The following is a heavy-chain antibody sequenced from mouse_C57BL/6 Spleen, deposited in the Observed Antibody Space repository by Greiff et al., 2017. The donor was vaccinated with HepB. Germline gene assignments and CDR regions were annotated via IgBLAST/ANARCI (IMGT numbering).Heavy chain of an antibody. J-gene: IGHJ2*01. CDR3: AKGDYFDY. CDR1: GFSLTSYG. CDR2: IWRGGST. V-gene: IGHV2-5*01. Sequence: VQRVESGPGLVQPSQSLSITCTVSGFSLTSYGVHWVSQSPGKGLEWLGVIWRGGSTDYNAAFMSRLSITKDNSKSQVFFKMNSLQADDTAIYCGAKGDYFDYWGQGTTLTVSS.